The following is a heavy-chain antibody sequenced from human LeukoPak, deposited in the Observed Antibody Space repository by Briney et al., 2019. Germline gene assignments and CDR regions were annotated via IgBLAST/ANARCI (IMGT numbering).Heavy chain of an antibody. J-gene: IGHJ5*02. CDR2: MNPNSGNT. V-gene: IGHV1-8*01. Sequence: GASVKVSCKPSGYTFTSYDINWVRQSTGQGLEWMRWMNPNSGNTGYAQKFQGRVTMTRNTSISTAYMELSSLRSEDTAVYYCARGLGGYCSSTSCHGPWFDPWDQGTLVTVSS. CDR3: ARGLGGYCSSTSCHGPWFDP. D-gene: IGHD2-2*01. CDR1: GYTFTSYD.